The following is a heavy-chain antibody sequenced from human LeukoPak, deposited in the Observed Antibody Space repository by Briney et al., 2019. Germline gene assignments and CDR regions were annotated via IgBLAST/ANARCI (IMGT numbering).Heavy chain of an antibody. D-gene: IGHD3-22*01. CDR1: GFTFSSYA. J-gene: IGHJ4*02. Sequence: PGGSLRLSCAASGFTFSSYAMHWVRQAPGKGLEWVAVISYDGSNKYYADSVKGRFTISRDKSKRTLYLHMSSLRAEDTAIYYCAKDRRAMIIPTGGFDWGQGTLVTVSS. V-gene: IGHV3-30-3*01. CDR2: ISYDGSNK. CDR3: AKDRRAMIIPTGGFD.